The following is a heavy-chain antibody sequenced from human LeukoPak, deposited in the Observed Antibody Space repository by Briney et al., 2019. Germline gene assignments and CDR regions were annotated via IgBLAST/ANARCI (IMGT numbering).Heavy chain of an antibody. Sequence: ASVKVSCKASGGTFSSYAISCVRQDPGQGLEWMGRIIPIFGTANYAQKFQGRVTITTDESTSTAYMELSSLRSEDTAVYYCARTKLGIGGGYFDYWGQGTLVTVSS. CDR3: ARTKLGIGGGYFDY. CDR1: GGTFSSYA. J-gene: IGHJ4*02. V-gene: IGHV1-69*05. CDR2: IIPIFGTA. D-gene: IGHD7-27*01.